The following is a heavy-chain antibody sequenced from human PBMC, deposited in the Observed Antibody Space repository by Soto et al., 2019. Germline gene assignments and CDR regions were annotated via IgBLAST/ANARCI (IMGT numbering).Heavy chain of an antibody. V-gene: IGHV3-9*01. CDR1: GFTFNAHA. J-gene: IGHJ2*01. CDR2: ISWNGGDI. CDR3: VKDIGAAGRFWSFDL. D-gene: IGHD6-13*01. Sequence: EVQLVESGGGLVQPGRSLRLSCAASGFTFNAHAMHWVRQAPGKGLEWVSGISWNGGDIDYADSVKGRFTISRDNARSSLFLQMNNLRPEDTAFYYCVKDIGAAGRFWSFDLWGRGTLVTVSS.